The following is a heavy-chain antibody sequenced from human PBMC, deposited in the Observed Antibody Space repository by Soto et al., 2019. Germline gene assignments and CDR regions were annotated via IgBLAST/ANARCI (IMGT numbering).Heavy chain of an antibody. CDR2: IYYSGST. CDR3: VTMVRGDKNFQH. Sequence: QVQLQESGPGLVKPSQTLSLTCTVSGGSISSGGYYWSWIRQHPGKGLEWIGYIYYSGSTYYTPSLKSRVTISVDTSKNQFSLKLSSVTAADTAVYCCVTMVRGDKNFQHWGQGTLVTVSS. V-gene: IGHV4-31*03. D-gene: IGHD3-10*01. J-gene: IGHJ1*01. CDR1: GGSISSGGYY.